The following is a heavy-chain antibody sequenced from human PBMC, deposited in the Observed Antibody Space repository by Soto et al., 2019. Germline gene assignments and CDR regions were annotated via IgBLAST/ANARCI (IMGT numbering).Heavy chain of an antibody. V-gene: IGHV3-21*01. D-gene: IGHD3-22*01. Sequence: GGSLRLSCAASGFTFSSYSMNWVRQAPGKGLEWVSSISSSSSYIYYADSVKGRFTISRDNAKNSLYLQMNSLRAEDTAVYYCAVLWSLDYYYSSGGLDAFDIWGQGTMVTVSS. CDR1: GFTFSSYS. CDR2: ISSSSSYI. CDR3: AVLWSLDYYYSSGGLDAFDI. J-gene: IGHJ3*02.